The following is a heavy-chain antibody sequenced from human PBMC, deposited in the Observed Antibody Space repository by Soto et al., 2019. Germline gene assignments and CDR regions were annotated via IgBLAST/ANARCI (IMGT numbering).Heavy chain of an antibody. Sequence: ASVKVSCKASGYTFTGCYMHWVRQAPGQGLEWMRWINPNSGSTNYAQNFQGWVTMTRNTSISTAYMELSSLRSEDTAVYYCARVTHPIWFGELLKLGDPYYMDVWGKGTTVTVSS. CDR1: GYTFTGCY. CDR3: ARVTHPIWFGELLKLGDPYYMDV. D-gene: IGHD3-10*01. V-gene: IGHV1-2*04. J-gene: IGHJ6*03. CDR2: INPNSGST.